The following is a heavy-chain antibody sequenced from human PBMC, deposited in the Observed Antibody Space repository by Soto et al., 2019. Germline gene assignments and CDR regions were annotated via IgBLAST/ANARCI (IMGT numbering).Heavy chain of an antibody. CDR2: IQYGAST. J-gene: IGHJ4*02. CDR3: ARGRGYGYGIDY. CDR1: GGSISSYY. D-gene: IGHD5-18*01. Sequence: SETLSLTCTVSGGSISSYYWSWLPQPPGKGLESIVYIQYGASTYYNPSLTSRTTISVDTSKNQFSLMLRSVTAADTAVYYCARGRGYGYGIDYWGQGTLVTVSS. V-gene: IGHV4-59*08.